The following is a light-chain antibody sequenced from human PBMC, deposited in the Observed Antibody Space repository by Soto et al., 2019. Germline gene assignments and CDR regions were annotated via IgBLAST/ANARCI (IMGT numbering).Light chain of an antibody. Sequence: DIMMTQSPDSLAVSLGERATINCKSSQSVLYSSNNKNYLAWYQQKPGQPPKLLIYWASTRESGVPDRFSGSGSGTDFTLTISSLQAEDVAVYHCQQYYRTPWTFGQGTKVEI. CDR2: WAS. CDR1: QSVLYSSNNKNY. J-gene: IGKJ1*01. V-gene: IGKV4-1*01. CDR3: QQYYRTPWT.